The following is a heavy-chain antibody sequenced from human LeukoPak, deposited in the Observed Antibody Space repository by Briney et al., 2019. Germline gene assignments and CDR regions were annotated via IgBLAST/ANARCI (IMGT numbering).Heavy chain of an antibody. D-gene: IGHD3-3*01. Sequence: ASVKVSCKASGYTFTGYYMHWVRQAPGQGLEWMGWINPNSGGTNYAQKFQERVTITRDMSTSTAYMELSSLRSEDTAVYYCAAGVGYYDFWSGYYKWASFDYWGQGTLVTVSS. CDR2: INPNSGGT. J-gene: IGHJ4*02. CDR1: GYTFTGYY. CDR3: AAGVGYYDFWSGYYKWASFDY. V-gene: IGHV1-2*02.